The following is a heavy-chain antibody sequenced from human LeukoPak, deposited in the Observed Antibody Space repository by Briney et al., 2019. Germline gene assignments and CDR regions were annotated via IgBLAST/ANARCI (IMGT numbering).Heavy chain of an antibody. CDR3: ARAALRYYYGMDV. CDR1: GGSISSYY. CDR2: IYYSGST. V-gene: IGHV4-59*08. J-gene: IGHJ6*02. D-gene: IGHD4-17*01. Sequence: PSETLSLTCTVSGGSISSYYWSWIRQPPGKGLEWIGYIYYSGSTIYNPSLKSRVTISVDTSKNQFSLKLSSVTAADTAVYYCARAALRYYYGMDVWGQGTTVTVSS.